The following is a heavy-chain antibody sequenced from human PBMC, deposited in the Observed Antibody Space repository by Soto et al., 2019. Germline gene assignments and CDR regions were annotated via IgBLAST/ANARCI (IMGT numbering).Heavy chain of an antibody. CDR3: ARRDSGGFFRFFDS. CDR1: GGSLSTNP. CDR2: TGSGTGPG. D-gene: IGHD2-15*01. V-gene: IGHV1-69*06. J-gene: IGHJ4*02. Sequence: SVKVSFKASGGSLSTNPISWLRQAPGQGLEWMGGTGSGTGPGNNAQKFQGRLTVTADKSTSTVYMELTNLSSEDTAVYYCARRDSGGFFRFFDSWGQGTLVTVSS.